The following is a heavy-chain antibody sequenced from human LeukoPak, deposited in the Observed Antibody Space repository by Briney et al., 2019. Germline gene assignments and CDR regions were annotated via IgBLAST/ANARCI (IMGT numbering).Heavy chain of an antibody. CDR1: GFTFSSYG. J-gene: IGHJ4*02. V-gene: IGHV3-30*02. D-gene: IGHD2-2*01. Sequence: GGSLRLTCAASGFTFSSYGMHWVRQAPGKGLEWVAFIRYDGSNKYYADSVKGRFTISRDNSKNTLYLQMNSLRAEDTAAYYCAKDRHRYCSSTSCMYYFDYWGQGTLVTVSS. CDR2: IRYDGSNK. CDR3: AKDRHRYCSSTSCMYYFDY.